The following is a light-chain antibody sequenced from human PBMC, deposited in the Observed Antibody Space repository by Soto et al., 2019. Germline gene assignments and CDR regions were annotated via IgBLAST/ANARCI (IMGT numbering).Light chain of an antibody. CDR2: EVN. V-gene: IGLV2-8*01. CDR3: SSYAGGNTFL. J-gene: IGLJ3*02. Sequence: QSVLTQPPSASGSPGQSVTISCTGTSSDVGDYNYVSWYQQHPGKAPKLIIYEVNKRPSGVPDRFSGSKAGHTASLTVSGLQVEDEADYYCSSYAGGNTFLFGVGTKLTVL. CDR1: SSDVGDYNY.